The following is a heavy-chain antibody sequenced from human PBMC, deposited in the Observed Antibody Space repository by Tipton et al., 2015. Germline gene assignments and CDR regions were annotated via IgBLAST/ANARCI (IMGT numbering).Heavy chain of an antibody. V-gene: IGHV4-4*07. CDR1: GDSIRNYH. CDR2: IFVGGSV. Sequence: PGLVKPSETLSLNCSVSGDSIRNYHWSWIRQPAGKGLEWIGRIFVGGSVAYSPSVKSRVTMSVDTSKNQFSLKLTSVSAADTAIYYCARDIVPNWFDPWGQGILVTVSS. CDR3: ARDIVPNWFDP. J-gene: IGHJ5*02. D-gene: IGHD2-15*01.